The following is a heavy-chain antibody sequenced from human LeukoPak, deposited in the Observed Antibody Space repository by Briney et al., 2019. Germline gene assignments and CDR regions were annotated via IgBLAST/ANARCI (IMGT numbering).Heavy chain of an antibody. D-gene: IGHD5-18*01. CDR3: ARDRDTAMGYYMDV. CDR2: IKQDGSEK. J-gene: IGHJ6*03. Sequence: GGSLRLSCAAFGFTFSSYWMSWVRQAPGKGLEWVANIKQDGSEKYYVDSVKGRFTISRDNAKNSLYLQMNSLRAEDTAVYYCARDRDTAMGYYMDVWGKGTTVTVSS. V-gene: IGHV3-7*01. CDR1: GFTFSSYW.